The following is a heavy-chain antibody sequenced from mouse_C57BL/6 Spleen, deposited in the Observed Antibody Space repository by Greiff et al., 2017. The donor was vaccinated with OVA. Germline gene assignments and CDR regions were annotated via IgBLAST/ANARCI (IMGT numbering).Heavy chain of an antibody. CDR2: IWSDGST. Sequence: VKLVESGPGLVAPSQSLSITCTVSGFSLTSYGVHWVRQPPGKGLEWLVVIWSDGSTTYNSALKSRLSISKDNSKSQVFLKMNSLQTDDTAMYYCARHRGYGSSYGYFDVWGTGTTVTVSS. D-gene: IGHD1-1*01. V-gene: IGHV2-6-1*01. J-gene: IGHJ1*03. CDR1: GFSLTSYG. CDR3: ARHRGYGSSYGYFDV.